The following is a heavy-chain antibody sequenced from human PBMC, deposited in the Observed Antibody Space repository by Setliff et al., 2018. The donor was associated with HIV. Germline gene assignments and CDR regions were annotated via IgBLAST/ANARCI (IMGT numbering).Heavy chain of an antibody. V-gene: IGHV4-4*09. J-gene: IGHJ3*01. CDR1: GVSITSHY. Sequence: SETLSLTCTVSGVSITSHYWNWIRQSPGKGLEWIGFGHHSGHTRQNPSLASRVTISVDMSQNQFSLKLNSMSAADTAVYYCARWESAQKAFNPWGNGTMVTVSS. CDR3: ARWESAQKAFNP. CDR2: GHHSGHT. D-gene: IGHD1-26*01.